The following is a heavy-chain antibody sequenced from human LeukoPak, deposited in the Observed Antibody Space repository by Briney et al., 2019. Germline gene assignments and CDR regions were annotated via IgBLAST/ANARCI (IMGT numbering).Heavy chain of an antibody. CDR3: ARRRDGYNLSKLAPQFQH. CDR2: INPNSGGT. V-gene: IGHV1-2*02. Sequence: GASVKVSCKASGYTFTGYYMHWVRQAPGQGLEWMGWINPNSGGTNYAQKFQGRVTMTRDTSISTAYMELRSLRSDDTAVYYCARRRDGYNLSKLAPQFQHWGQGTLVTVSS. CDR1: GYTFTGYY. D-gene: IGHD5-24*01. J-gene: IGHJ1*01.